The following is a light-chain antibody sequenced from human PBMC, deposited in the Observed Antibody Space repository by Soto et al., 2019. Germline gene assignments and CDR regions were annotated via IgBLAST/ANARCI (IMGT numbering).Light chain of an antibody. CDR3: QQSHSDPYT. Sequence: IQMTQSPTSLSASEGDRVTITCRASQIVDAYLHWVQQKPGKPPKLLIYAASNLQSGVPSRFSCSVSETDFTLTISSLQTEDFATNYCQQSHSDPYTFGQGTKVEIK. V-gene: IGKV1-39*01. CDR2: AAS. CDR1: QIVDAY. J-gene: IGKJ2*01.